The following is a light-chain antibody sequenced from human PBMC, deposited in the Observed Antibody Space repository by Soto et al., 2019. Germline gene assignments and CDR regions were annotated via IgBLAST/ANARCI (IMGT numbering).Light chain of an antibody. Sequence: EIVLTQSTGTRSLSPGERATLSCKANQSVSTSYLAWYQQKPGQAPRLLIYGASSRATGIPDRFSGSGSGADFTLTISRLEPEDFAVYYCQQYGSVPLTFGGGTKVEIK. CDR1: QSVSTSY. V-gene: IGKV3-20*01. CDR3: QQYGSVPLT. J-gene: IGKJ4*01. CDR2: GAS.